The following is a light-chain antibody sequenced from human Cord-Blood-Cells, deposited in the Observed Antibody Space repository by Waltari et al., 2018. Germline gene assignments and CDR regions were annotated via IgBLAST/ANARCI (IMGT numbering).Light chain of an antibody. CDR3: QQRSNWPPLT. CDR1: QRVSSY. V-gene: IGKV3-11*01. J-gene: IGKJ4*01. Sequence: IVLTHSSATLSLSPGERATLSCRASQRVSSYLAWYQQKPVQAPRLLIYDASNRATGIPARFSGSGSGTDFTLTISSLEPEDFAVYYCQQRSNWPPLTFGGGTKVEIK. CDR2: DAS.